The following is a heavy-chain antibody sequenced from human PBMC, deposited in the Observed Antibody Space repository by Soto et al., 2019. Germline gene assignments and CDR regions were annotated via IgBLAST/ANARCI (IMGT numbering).Heavy chain of an antibody. Sequence: PGGSLRLSCAGSGFTFGNSAMSWVRQAPGEGLEWVSAISGSGGSTYYADSVKGRFTISRDNSRNTLYLQMISLRAEDTAVYYCAKYRYSKYYYALDVWGQGTTVTVSS. CDR3: AKYRYSKYYYALDV. D-gene: IGHD2-15*01. CDR2: ISGSGGST. V-gene: IGHV3-23*01. CDR1: GFTFGNSA. J-gene: IGHJ6*02.